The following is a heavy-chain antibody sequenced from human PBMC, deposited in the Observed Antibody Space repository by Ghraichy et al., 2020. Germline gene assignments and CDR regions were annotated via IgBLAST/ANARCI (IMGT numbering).Heavy chain of an antibody. V-gene: IGHV3-23*01. D-gene: IGHD3-10*01. J-gene: IGHJ4*02. CDR3: AKERLPYGSGTHDC. CDR1: GFTFSNYA. Sequence: GGSLRLSCAASGFTFSNYAMTWVRQAPGKGLRWVSGIGRSGGNTYYADSVKGRFSISRDNSKNTLYLQMNSLRAEDTAIYFCAKERLPYGSGTHDCWGQGALVTVFS. CDR2: IGRSGGNT.